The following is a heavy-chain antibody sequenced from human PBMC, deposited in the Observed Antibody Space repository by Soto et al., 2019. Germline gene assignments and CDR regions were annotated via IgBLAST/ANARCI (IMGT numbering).Heavy chain of an antibody. V-gene: IGHV3-15*01. CDR3: TTEAYCGGDCYPNFDY. J-gene: IGHJ4*02. CDR1: GFTFSNAW. D-gene: IGHD2-21*02. CDR2: IKSKTDGGTT. Sequence: GGSLRLSCAASGFTFSNAWMSWVRQAPGKGLEWVGRIKSKTDGGTTDYDAPVKGRFTISRDDSKNTLYLQMNSLKTEDTAVDYCTTEAYCGGDCYPNFDYWGQGTLVTVSS.